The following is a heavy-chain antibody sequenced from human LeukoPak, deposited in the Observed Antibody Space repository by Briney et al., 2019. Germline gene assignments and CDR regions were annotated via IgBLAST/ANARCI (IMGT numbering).Heavy chain of an antibody. V-gene: IGHV3-7*01. Sequence: GGSLRLSCAASGFTFRNFWMSWVRQAPGKGREGLANVRQDGSETYYLDSGKGRFTISRDNAKKSLYLEMNSLRGEDTAVYYCTTSAESSGTNWGQGTLVTVSS. CDR2: VRQDGSET. D-gene: IGHD3-22*01. CDR1: GFTFRNFW. CDR3: TTSAESSGTN. J-gene: IGHJ4*02.